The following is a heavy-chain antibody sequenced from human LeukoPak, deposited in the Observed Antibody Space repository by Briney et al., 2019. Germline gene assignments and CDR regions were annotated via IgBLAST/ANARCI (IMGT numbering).Heavy chain of an antibody. D-gene: IGHD5-18*01. V-gene: IGHV1-69*13. CDR2: IIPIFGTA. CDR1: GGTFSSYA. Sequence: SVKVSFKASGGTFSSYAISWVRQAPGQGLEWMGGIIPIFGTANYAQKFQGRVTITADESTSTAYMELSSLRSEDTAVYYCARGGHSWIQLWQRGNNWFDPWGQGTLVTVSS. J-gene: IGHJ5*02. CDR3: ARGGHSWIQLWQRGNNWFDP.